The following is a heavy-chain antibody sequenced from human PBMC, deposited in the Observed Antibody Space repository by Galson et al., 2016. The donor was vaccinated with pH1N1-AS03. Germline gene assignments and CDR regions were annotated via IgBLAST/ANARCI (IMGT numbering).Heavy chain of an antibody. Sequence: SLRLSCAASGFAFGSYWMHWVRQAPGKGLEWVSYIGNSGSAIYYADSVKGRFTVSRDNAKNSLSLQMNSLRAEDTAVYYCARDRHDSSAYMRSLGYWGQGTLVTVST. V-gene: IGHV3-11*01. CDR1: GFAFGSYW. CDR3: ARDRHDSSAYMRSLGY. D-gene: IGHD3-22*01. J-gene: IGHJ4*02. CDR2: IGNSGSAI.